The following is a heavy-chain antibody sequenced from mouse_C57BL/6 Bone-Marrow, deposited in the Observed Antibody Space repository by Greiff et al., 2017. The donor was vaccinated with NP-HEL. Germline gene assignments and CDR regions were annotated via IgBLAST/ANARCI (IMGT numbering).Heavy chain of an antibody. J-gene: IGHJ4*01. CDR1: GYTFTDYY. CDR3: ARRRESSYYYAMDY. CDR2: INPYNGGT. V-gene: IGHV1-19*01. Sequence: EVQLVESGPVLVKPGASVKMSCKASGYTFTDYYMNWVKQSHGKSLEWIGVINPYNGGTSYNQKFKGKATLTVDKSSSTAYMELNSLTSEDSAVYYCARRRESSYYYAMDYWGQGTSVTVSS. D-gene: IGHD6-1*01.